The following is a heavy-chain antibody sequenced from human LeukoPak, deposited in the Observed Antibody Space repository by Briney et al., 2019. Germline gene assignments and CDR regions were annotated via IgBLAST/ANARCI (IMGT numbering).Heavy chain of an antibody. V-gene: IGHV4-34*01. CDR2: INHSGST. CDR1: GGSFSGYY. D-gene: IGHD3-9*01. Sequence: SETLSLTCAVYGGSFSGYYWSWIRQPPGKGLEWIGEINHSGSTNYNPSLKSRVTISVDTSKNQFSLKLSSVTAADTAVYYCARPDILTGYYIDYWGQGTLVTVSS. CDR3: ARPDILTGYYIDY. J-gene: IGHJ4*02.